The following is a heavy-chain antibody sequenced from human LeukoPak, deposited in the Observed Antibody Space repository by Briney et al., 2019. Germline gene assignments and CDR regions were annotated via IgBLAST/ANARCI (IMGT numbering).Heavy chain of an antibody. J-gene: IGHJ4*02. CDR1: GGSISGYF. D-gene: IGHD1-14*01. Sequence: PSETLSLTCTVSGGSISGYFWSWIRQPAGQGLEWIGRMYNSGSTNYNPSLRSRVIMSMDTSKNQFSLKLTAVTAADTAVYYCARGPEAEHNDYWGQGTLVTVSS. V-gene: IGHV4-4*07. CDR3: ARGPEAEHNDY. CDR2: MYNSGST.